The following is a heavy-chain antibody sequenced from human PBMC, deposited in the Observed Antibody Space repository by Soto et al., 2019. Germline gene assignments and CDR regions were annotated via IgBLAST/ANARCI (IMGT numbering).Heavy chain of an antibody. CDR2: ISYDGSNK. D-gene: IGHD2-8*01. J-gene: IGHJ5*02. Sequence: PGGSLRLSCAASGFTFGSYVMHWGRQAPGKGLEGVAVISYDGSNKYYADSVKGRFTISRDNPKNTLYLQTNSLRAEDPAVYSCARGVVWQNWFDPWGQGTLVTVPS. V-gene: IGHV3-30*03. CDR3: ARGVVWQNWFDP. CDR1: GFTFGSYV.